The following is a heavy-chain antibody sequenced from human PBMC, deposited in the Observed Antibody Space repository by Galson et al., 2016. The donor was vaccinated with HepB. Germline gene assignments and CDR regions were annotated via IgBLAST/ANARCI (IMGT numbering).Heavy chain of an antibody. CDR2: IVVVSGHT. CDR1: GFTLSSSA. CDR3: AAARTGLGAMDV. Sequence: SVKVSCKASGFTLSSSAVQWVRQARGQGLEWIGWIVVVSGHTNYAQKFQERVTVSRDMSTSTAYMELSSLRSEDTAVYYCAAARTGLGAMDVWGQGTTVTVSS. J-gene: IGHJ6*02. V-gene: IGHV1-58*01. D-gene: IGHD3-16*01.